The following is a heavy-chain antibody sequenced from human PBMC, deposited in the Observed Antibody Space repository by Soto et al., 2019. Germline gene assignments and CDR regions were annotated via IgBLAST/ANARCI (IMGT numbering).Heavy chain of an antibody. V-gene: IGHV1-69*01. J-gene: IGHJ5*02. CDR1: GGTFSSYA. D-gene: IGHD6-19*01. CDR2: IIPIFGTA. CDR3: AGVERGQWIVPERNWFDP. Sequence: QVQLVQSGAEVKKPGSSVKVSCKASGGTFSSYAISWVRQAPGQGLEWMGGIIPIFGTANYAQEFQGRVTISADESTSTAYMGLSSMRSEDTAVYYCAGVERGQWIVPERNWFDPWGQGTLVTVSS.